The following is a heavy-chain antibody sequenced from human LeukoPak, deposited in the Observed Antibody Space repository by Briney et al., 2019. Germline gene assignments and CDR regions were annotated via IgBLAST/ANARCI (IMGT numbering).Heavy chain of an antibody. CDR2: IYHSGST. CDR3: ARAYGGNYFDY. J-gene: IGHJ4*02. Sequence: PSETLSLTCAVSGGSISSGGYSWSWIRRPPGKGLEWIGYIYHSGSTYYNPSLKSRVTISVDRSKNQFSLKLSSVTAADTAVYYCARAYGGNYFDYWGQGTLVTVSS. CDR1: GGSISSGGYS. D-gene: IGHD4-23*01. V-gene: IGHV4-30-2*01.